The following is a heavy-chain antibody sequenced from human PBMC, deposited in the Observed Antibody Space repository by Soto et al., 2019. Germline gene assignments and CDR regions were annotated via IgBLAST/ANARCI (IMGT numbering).Heavy chain of an antibody. CDR2: IYHSGST. Sequence: QLQLQESGSGLVKPSQTLSLTCAVSGGSISSGGYSWSWIRQPPGKGLEWIGYIYHSGSTYYNPSLKSRVTISVDRSKNQFSLKLSSVTAADTAVYYCARDLGYSYGYDGGWFEPWGQGTLVTVSS. D-gene: IGHD5-18*01. J-gene: IGHJ5*02. CDR1: GGSISSGGYS. CDR3: ARDLGYSYGYDGGWFEP. V-gene: IGHV4-30-2*01.